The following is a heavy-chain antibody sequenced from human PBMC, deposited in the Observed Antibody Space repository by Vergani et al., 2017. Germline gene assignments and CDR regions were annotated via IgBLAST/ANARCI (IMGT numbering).Heavy chain of an antibody. D-gene: IGHD6-13*01. J-gene: IGHJ4*02. Sequence: QLQLQESGPGLVKPSETLSLTCTVSGGSISSSSYYWGWIRQPPGKGLEWIGSIYYSGSTYYNPSLKSRVTISVDTSKNQFSLKLSSVTAADTAVYYCARSALQDSSSWYLEPMYYFDYWGQGTLVTVSS. CDR3: ARSALQDSSSWYLEPMYYFDY. V-gene: IGHV4-39*01. CDR2: IYYSGST. CDR1: GGSISSSSYY.